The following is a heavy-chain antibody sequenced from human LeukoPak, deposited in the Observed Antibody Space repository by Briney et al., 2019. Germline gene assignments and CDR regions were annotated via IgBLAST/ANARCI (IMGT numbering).Heavy chain of an antibody. J-gene: IGHJ6*03. CDR1: GGSFSGYY. V-gene: IGHV4-34*01. D-gene: IGHD3-16*01. Sequence: SETLSLTCAVYGGSFSGYYWSWIRQPPGKGLEWIGEVNHSGSTNYNPSLKSRVTISVDTSKNQFSLKLSSVTAADTAVYYCARTILSLYRTDYMDVWGKGTTVTVSS. CDR3: ARTILSLYRTDYMDV. CDR2: VNHSGST.